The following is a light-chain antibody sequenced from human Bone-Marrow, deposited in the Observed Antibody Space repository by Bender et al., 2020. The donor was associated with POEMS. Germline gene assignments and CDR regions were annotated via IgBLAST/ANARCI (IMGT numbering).Light chain of an antibody. CDR3: QSYDSSLSGWV. V-gene: IGLV1-40*01. Sequence: QSVLTQPPSVSGAPGQRVTISCTGSSSNTGSGYDINWYQHLPGTAPKLLIYGYTNRPSGVSDRFSGSKSGTSASLAITGLQAEDEADYYCQSYDSSLSGWVFGGGTKLTVL. CDR2: GYT. J-gene: IGLJ3*02. CDR1: SSNTGSGYD.